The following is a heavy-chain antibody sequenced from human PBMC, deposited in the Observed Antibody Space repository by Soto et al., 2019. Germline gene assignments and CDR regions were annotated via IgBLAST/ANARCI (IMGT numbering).Heavy chain of an antibody. CDR3: ARGNFWNGPYYYYMDV. D-gene: IGHD3-3*01. CDR2: IYPGDSDT. V-gene: IGHV5-51*01. Sequence: PGESLKISCKGSGYSFTSYWIGWVRQMPGKGLEWMGIIYPGDSDTRYSPSFQGQVTISADKSISTAYLQWSSLKASDTAMYYCARGNFWNGPYYYYMDVWGKGTTVTVSS. CDR1: GYSFTSYW. J-gene: IGHJ6*03.